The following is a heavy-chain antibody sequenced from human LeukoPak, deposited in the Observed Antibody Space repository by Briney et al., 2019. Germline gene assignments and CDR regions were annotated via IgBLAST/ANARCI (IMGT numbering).Heavy chain of an antibody. D-gene: IGHD1-26*01. CDR2: ISTSGNT. CDR1: GFPLSKYA. CDR3: AKDSLGGSYYPYYFDY. Sequence: GGSLRPSCLGFGFPLSKYALNWFRQAPGKGLEWVPRISTSGNTHYADSVKGRFVISRDNSKNTLYLQMNSLRAEDTAVYYCAKDSLGGSYYPYYFDYWGQGTLVTVSS. J-gene: IGHJ4*02. V-gene: IGHV3-23*01.